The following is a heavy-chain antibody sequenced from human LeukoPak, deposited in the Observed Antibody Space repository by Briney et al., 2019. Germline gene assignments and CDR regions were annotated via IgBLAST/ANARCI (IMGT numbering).Heavy chain of an antibody. V-gene: IGHV3-9*01. CDR2: ISWNSGSI. CDR1: GFTFDDYA. D-gene: IGHD6-13*01. Sequence: GGSLRLSCAASGFTFDDYAMHWVRQAPGKGLEWVSGISWNSGSIGYADSVKGRFTISRDNAKNSLYLQMNSLRAEDTALYYCAEDQAAAGTLNSFDYWGQGTLVTVSS. CDR3: AEDQAAAGTLNSFDY. J-gene: IGHJ4*02.